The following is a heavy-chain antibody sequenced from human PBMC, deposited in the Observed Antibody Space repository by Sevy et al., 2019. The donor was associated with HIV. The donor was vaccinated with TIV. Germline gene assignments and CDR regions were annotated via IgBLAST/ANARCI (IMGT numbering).Heavy chain of an antibody. D-gene: IGHD2-8*01. V-gene: IGHV3-23*01. J-gene: IGHJ4*02. CDR2: LSFGCGEI. Sequence: GGSLRLSCAASGFTFSKYSMSWVRQPPGKGLEWVSTLSFGCGEINYADSVKGRFTISRDNCKSSVYLQMINLRPEDTAVYYCAREGCTKPHDYWGQGTLVTVSS. CDR3: AREGCTKPHDY. CDR1: GFTFSKYS.